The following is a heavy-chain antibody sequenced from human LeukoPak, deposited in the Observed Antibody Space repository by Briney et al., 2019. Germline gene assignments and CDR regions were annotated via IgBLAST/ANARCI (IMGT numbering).Heavy chain of an antibody. D-gene: IGHD3-22*01. CDR1: GFTFDDYA. CDR2: ISWNSGSI. CDR3: AKDMSSSGYSPFDY. Sequence: PGRSLRLSCAASGFTFDDYAMHWVRQAPGKGLEWVSGISWNSGSIGYADSVKGRFTIPRDNAKNSLYLQVNSLRAEDTALYYCAKDMSSSGYSPFDYWGQGTLVTVSS. V-gene: IGHV3-9*01. J-gene: IGHJ4*02.